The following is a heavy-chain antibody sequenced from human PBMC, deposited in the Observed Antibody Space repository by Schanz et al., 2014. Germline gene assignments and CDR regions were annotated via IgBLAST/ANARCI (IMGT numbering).Heavy chain of an antibody. CDR3: AKDLLYGAPRPLNRLDS. Sequence: QVQLVESGGGVVQPGRSLRLSCAAYGFTLSSYAMHWVRQAPGPGLEWVAVISYDGSNKYYADSVKGRFAISRDNSKNTLYLQMNALRAEDTAVYYCAKDLLYGAPRPLNRLDSWGQGTLVTVSS. CDR2: ISYDGSNK. J-gene: IGHJ4*02. CDR1: GFTLSSYA. D-gene: IGHD2-8*01. V-gene: IGHV3-30*09.